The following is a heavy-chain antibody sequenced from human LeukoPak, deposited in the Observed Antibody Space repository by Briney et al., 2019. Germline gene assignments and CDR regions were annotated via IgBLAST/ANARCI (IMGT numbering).Heavy chain of an antibody. CDR1: GGSISGSNYY. CDR2: IFYTGSS. Sequence: SETLSLTCTVSGGSISGSNYYWGWIRQPPGKGLEWIGSIFYTGSSYYNPSLKSRVTLSVDTSKDQFSLKLSSVTAADTAVYYCARHSGGYYYVRYFQHWGQGTLVTVSS. CDR3: ARHSGGYYYVRYFQH. D-gene: IGHD3-22*01. V-gene: IGHV4-39*01. J-gene: IGHJ1*01.